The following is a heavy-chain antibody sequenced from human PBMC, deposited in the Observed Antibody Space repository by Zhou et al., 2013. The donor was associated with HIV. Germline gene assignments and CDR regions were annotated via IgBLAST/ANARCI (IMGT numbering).Heavy chain of an antibody. CDR1: GYTLANLA. CDR3: GTIPHLTGNAVDMTAIGRRRLR. Sequence: QVQLLQSGAEVKPPGASVRVSCKVVGYTLANLAIHWVRRPPGQGLEWMGGFDPEEVMTVYAQKFEGRVTLTQDASSDTAYMSMSGLTSDDTAVYYCGTIPHLTGNAVDMTAIGRRRLRGGRGTPVTVSX. J-gene: IGHJ4*02. V-gene: IGHV1-24*01. CDR2: FDPEEVMT. D-gene: IGHD2-21*02.